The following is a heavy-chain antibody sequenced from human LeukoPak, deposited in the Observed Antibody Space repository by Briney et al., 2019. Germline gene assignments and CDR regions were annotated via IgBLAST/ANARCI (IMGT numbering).Heavy chain of an antibody. J-gene: IGHJ4*02. Sequence: QSGGSLRLSCAASGFTVSSNYMSWVRQAPGKGLEWVSVIYSGGSTYYADSVKGRFTISRDNSKNTLYLQMNSLRAEDTAVYYCARTGGTTGPNGIDYWGQGTLVTVPS. V-gene: IGHV3-53*01. CDR2: IYSGGST. CDR1: GFTVSSNY. CDR3: ARTGGTTGPNGIDY. D-gene: IGHD1-1*01.